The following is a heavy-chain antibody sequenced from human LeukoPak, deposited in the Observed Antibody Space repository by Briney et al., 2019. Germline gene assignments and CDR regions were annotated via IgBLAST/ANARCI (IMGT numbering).Heavy chain of an antibody. CDR3: ARGLGSYPEIPLDY. CDR2: ISAYNGNT. D-gene: IGHD3-16*02. CDR1: GYTFINSG. V-gene: IGHV1-18*01. Sequence: GASVKVSCKASGYTFINSGFSWVRQAPGQGLEWMGWISAYNGNTNYAQNLQGRVTMTTDTSTTTAYMELRSLRSDDTAVYYCARGLGSYPEIPLDYWGQGTLVTVSS. J-gene: IGHJ4*02.